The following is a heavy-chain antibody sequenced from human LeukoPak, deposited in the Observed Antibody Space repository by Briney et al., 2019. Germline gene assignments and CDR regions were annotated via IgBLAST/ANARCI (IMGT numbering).Heavy chain of an antibody. V-gene: IGHV4-4*07. D-gene: IGHD2-15*01. CDR1: CGSISSYY. CDR3: ARIGCGGGSCYSQRGAFDI. J-gene: IGHJ3*02. CDR2: IYTSGST. Sequence: SETLSLTCTVSCGSISSYYWSWIRQPAGKGLEWIGCIYTSGSTNYNPSLKSRVTMSVDTSKNQFSLKLSSVTAADTALYYCARIGCGGGSCYSQRGAFDIWGQRTMVTVSS.